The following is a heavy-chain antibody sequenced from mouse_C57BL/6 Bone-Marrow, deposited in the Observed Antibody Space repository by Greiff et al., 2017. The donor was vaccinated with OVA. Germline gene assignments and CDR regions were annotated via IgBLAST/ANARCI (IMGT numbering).Heavy chain of an antibody. V-gene: IGHV1-62-2*01. J-gene: IGHJ3*01. CDR1: GYTFTEYT. Sequence: VMLVESGAELVKPGASVKLSCKASGYTFTEYTIHWVKQRSGQGLEWIGWFYPGSGSIKYNEKFKDKATLTADKSSSTVYMELSRLTSEDSAVYFCARHEDYYSNYVWFAYWGQGTLVTVSA. CDR2: FYPGSGSI. D-gene: IGHD2-5*01. CDR3: ARHEDYYSNYVWFAY.